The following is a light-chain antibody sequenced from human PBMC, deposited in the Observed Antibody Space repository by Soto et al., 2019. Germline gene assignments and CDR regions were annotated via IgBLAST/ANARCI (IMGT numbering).Light chain of an antibody. CDR2: GAS. J-gene: IGKJ5*01. V-gene: IGKV3-15*01. CDR3: QQYNTWPPIT. CDR1: QSVSSN. Sequence: EIVMTQSPATLSVSPGERATLSCRASQSVSSNLAWYQQKPGQAPRLLIFGASTRATGIPARFSGSGSGTEFTLTISSLQSEDFAVYYCQQYNTWPPITLGPGPRLEIK.